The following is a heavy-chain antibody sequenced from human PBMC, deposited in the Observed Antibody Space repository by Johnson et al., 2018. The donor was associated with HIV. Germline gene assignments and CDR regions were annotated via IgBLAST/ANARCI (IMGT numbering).Heavy chain of an antibody. CDR1: GFTFSSYA. CDR3: ARESPSGGGNDAFDI. D-gene: IGHD3-10*01. CDR2: ISYDGSNK. Sequence: QVQLVESGGGVVQPGRSLSLSCAASGFTFSSYAIHWVRQAPGKGLEWVAVISYDGSNKYYADSVKGRFTISRDNSKNTLLLQMNSLRAEDTAVYYCARESPSGGGNDAFDIWGQGTMVTVSS. V-gene: IGHV3-30*04. J-gene: IGHJ3*02.